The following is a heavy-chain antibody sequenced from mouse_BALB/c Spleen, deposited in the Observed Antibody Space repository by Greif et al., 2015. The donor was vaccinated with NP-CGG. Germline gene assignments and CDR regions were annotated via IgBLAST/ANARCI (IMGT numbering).Heavy chain of an antibody. CDR2: INPDSSTI. CDR1: GFDFSRYW. D-gene: IGHD6-2*01. J-gene: IGHJ3*01. V-gene: IGHV4-1*02. Sequence: EVKLVESGGGLVQPGGSLKLSCAASGFDFSRYWMTWVRQAPGKGLEWIGEINPDSSTINYTLSLKDKFIISRDNAKNTLYLQMSRVRSEDTALYYCAREAISFAYWGQGTLVTVSA. CDR3: AREAISFAY.